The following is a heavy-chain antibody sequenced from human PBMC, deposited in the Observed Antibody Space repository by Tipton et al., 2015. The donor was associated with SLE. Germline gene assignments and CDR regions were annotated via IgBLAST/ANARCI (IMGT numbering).Heavy chain of an antibody. CDR2: IYPGDSDT. CDR3: ARSPYYYDSRANWFDP. V-gene: IGHV5-51*03. J-gene: IGHJ5*02. Sequence: QLVQSGAEVKKPGESLKISCKGSGYSFTSYWIGWVRQMPGKGLEWMGIIYPGDSDTRYSPSFQGQVTISADKSISTAYLQWSSLKASDTAMYYCARSPYYYDSRANWFDPWGQGTLVTVSS. CDR1: GYSFTSYW. D-gene: IGHD3-22*01.